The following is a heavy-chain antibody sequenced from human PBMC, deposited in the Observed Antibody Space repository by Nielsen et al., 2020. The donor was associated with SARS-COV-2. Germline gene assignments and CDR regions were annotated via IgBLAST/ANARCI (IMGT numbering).Heavy chain of an antibody. Sequence: SETLSLTCAVYGGSFSGYYWSWIRQPPGKGLEWIGEINHSGSTNYNPSLKSRVTISVDTSKNQFSLKLSSVTAADTAVYYCAGSYYSNYAIPYYFDYWGQGTLVTVSS. CDR3: AGSYYSNYAIPYYFDY. J-gene: IGHJ4*02. V-gene: IGHV4-34*01. CDR2: INHSGST. CDR1: GGSFSGYY. D-gene: IGHD4-11*01.